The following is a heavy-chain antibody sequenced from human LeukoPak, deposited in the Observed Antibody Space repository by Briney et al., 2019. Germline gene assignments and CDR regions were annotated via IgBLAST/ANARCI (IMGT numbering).Heavy chain of an antibody. J-gene: IGHJ4*02. CDR3: VKDTNGFDY. CDR1: GFTFSNYA. Sequence: PGGSLRLSCSASGFTFSNYAIHWVCQAPGKGLEYVSAISTNGSTTYYADSVKGRFTISRDNSKNTLYLQMSSLRAEDTAVYYCVKDTNGFDYWGQGTLVAVSS. CDR2: ISTNGSTT. V-gene: IGHV3-64D*08.